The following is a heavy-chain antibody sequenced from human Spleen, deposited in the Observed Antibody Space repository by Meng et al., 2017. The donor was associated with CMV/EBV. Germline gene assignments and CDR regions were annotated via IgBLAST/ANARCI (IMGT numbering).Heavy chain of an antibody. CDR1: GGAISRGGYY. D-gene: IGHD2-2*01. CDR3: ARDRTLRGNWFDP. Sequence: VSGGAISRGGYYWSWISQHPGKGLEWIGYIYYSGSTYYNPSLKSRVTISVDTSKNQFSLKLSPVTAADTAVYYCARDRTLRGNWFDPWGQGTLVTVSS. CDR2: IYYSGST. V-gene: IGHV4-31*02. J-gene: IGHJ5*02.